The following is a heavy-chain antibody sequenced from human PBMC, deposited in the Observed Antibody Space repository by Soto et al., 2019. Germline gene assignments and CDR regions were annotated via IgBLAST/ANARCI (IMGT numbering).Heavy chain of an antibody. CDR2: IYYSGST. Sequence: QLQLQESGPGLVKPSETLSLTCTVSGGSISSSSYYWGWIRQPPGKGLEWIGSIYYSGSTYYNPSLKSRVTISVDTSKNQFSLKLSSVTAADTAVYYCARHRRGYSYGYGSAYYFDYWGQGTLVTVSS. CDR1: GGSISSSSYY. D-gene: IGHD5-18*01. CDR3: ARHRRGYSYGYGSAYYFDY. J-gene: IGHJ4*02. V-gene: IGHV4-39*01.